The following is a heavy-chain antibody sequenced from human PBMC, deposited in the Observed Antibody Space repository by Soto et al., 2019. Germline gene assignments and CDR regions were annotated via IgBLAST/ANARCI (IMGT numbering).Heavy chain of an antibody. CDR2: IYYSGST. V-gene: IGHV4-31*03. D-gene: IGHD5-18*01. CDR3: AREYTNTKRALDY. Sequence: SETLSLTFTVSGGPISSGGYYWSCIRQHPGKGLEGIVYIYYSGSTYYNPSLKSRVTISVDTSKNHFSLKLTSVTAADTAVYFSAREYTNTKRALDYCAQGTLVTVYS. J-gene: IGHJ4*02. CDR1: GGPISSGGYY.